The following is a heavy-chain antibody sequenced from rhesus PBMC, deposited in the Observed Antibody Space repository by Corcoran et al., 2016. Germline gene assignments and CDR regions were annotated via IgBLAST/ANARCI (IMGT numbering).Heavy chain of an antibody. V-gene: IGHV4-80*01. J-gene: IGHJ4*01. CDR1: VFPISNSW. CDR2: VNGTTVVH. CDR3: ATESLAHS. Sequence: QVQLRESGPGLVKASGTLSLTCIVYVFPISNSWWSWFRQSPWKGLDGICEVNGTTVVHFTRPSLQSRCTFSLGASQNKVFLRLSCLTAADTAVYFCATESLAHSWGQGILVTVSS. D-gene: IGHD3-3*01.